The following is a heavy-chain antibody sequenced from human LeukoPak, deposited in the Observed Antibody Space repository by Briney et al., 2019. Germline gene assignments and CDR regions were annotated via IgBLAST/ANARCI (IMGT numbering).Heavy chain of an antibody. V-gene: IGHV3-33*01. Sequence: GGSLRLSCAASGFTFSTYGMHWVRQAPGKGLEWVAVIWYDGSNKYYADSVKGRFTTSRDNSKNTLYLQMISLRAEDTAVYYCVRDQSVAGRNNWFDPWGQGTLVTVSS. D-gene: IGHD6-19*01. CDR3: VRDQSVAGRNNWFDP. J-gene: IGHJ5*02. CDR2: IWYDGSNK. CDR1: GFTFSTYG.